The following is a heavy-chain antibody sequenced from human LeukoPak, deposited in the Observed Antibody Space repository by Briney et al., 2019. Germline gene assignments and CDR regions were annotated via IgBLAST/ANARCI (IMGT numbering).Heavy chain of an antibody. CDR3: ARGTAAAGTAT. J-gene: IGHJ5*02. Sequence: PSETLSLTCTVSGGSISSYYWSWIRQPPGKGLEWIGYIYYSGSTNYNPSLKSRVTISVDTSKNQFSLKLSSVTAADTAVYYCARGTAAAGTATWGQGTLVTVSS. V-gene: IGHV4-59*01. CDR1: GGSISSYY. CDR2: IYYSGST. D-gene: IGHD6-13*01.